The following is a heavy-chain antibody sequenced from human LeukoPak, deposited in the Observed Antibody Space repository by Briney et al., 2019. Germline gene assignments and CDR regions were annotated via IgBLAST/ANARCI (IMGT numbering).Heavy chain of an antibody. CDR2: ISSSSSYI. CDR1: GFTFNTYG. V-gene: IGHV3-21*01. CDR3: ARERRGYFDY. Sequence: PGGTLRLSCAASGFTFNTYGMSWVRQAPGKGLEWVSSISSSSSYIYYADSVKGRFTISRDDAKNSLYLQMNSLRAEDTAVYYCARERRGYFDYWGQGTLVTVSS. J-gene: IGHJ4*02.